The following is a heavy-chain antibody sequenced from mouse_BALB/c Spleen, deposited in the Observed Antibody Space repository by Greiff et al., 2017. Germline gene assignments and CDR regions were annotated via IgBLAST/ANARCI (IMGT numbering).Heavy chain of an antibody. Sequence: LQESGPELGKPGASVKISCKASGYSFTGYNMYWVKQSHRKSLEWIGYIDPYNGGTSYNQKSKGKATLTVDKSSSTAYMHLNSLTSEDSAIYYCARGGYEGDYAMDYWGQGTSVTVSS. CDR3: ARGGYEGDYAMDY. CDR1: GYSFTGYN. J-gene: IGHJ4*01. D-gene: IGHD2-2*01. V-gene: IGHV1S135*01. CDR2: IDPYNGGT.